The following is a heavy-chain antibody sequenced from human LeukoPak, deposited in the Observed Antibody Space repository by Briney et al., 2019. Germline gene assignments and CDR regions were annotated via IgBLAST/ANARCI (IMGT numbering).Heavy chain of an antibody. CDR1: GYTFTGYY. Sequence: ASVKVSCKASGYTFTGYYMHWVRQAPGQGLEWMGWINPNSGGTNYAQKFQGRVTMTRDTSISTAYMEVSRLRADDTAVYYCARGLDDYGDYSDAFDIWGQGTMVTVSS. CDR2: INPNSGGT. D-gene: IGHD4-17*01. J-gene: IGHJ3*02. V-gene: IGHV1-2*02. CDR3: ARGLDDYGDYSDAFDI.